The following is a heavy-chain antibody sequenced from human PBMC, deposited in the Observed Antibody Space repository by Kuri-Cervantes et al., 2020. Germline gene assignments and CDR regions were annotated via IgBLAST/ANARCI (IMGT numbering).Heavy chain of an antibody. CDR2: IYYSGST. CDR3: ARGWGDWRNYYYYYGMDV. CDR1: GGSISSRNYY. D-gene: IGHD3-10*01. Sequence: SETLSLTCNVSGGSISSRNYYWGWVRQPPGKGPEWIGSIYYSGSTYYNPSLKSRVTISVDTSKNQFSLKLSSVTAADTAVYYCARGWGDWRNYYYYYGMDVWGQGTTVTVSS. V-gene: IGHV4-39*07. J-gene: IGHJ6*02.